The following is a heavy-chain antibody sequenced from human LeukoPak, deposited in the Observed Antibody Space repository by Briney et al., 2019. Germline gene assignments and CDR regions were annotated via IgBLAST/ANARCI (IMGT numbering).Heavy chain of an antibody. D-gene: IGHD2-15*01. CDR2: IYYSGST. Sequence: SETLSLTCTVSGGSISSYYWIWLRQPPGKGLEWIGYIYYSGSTNYNPSLKSRVTISVDTSKNQFSLKLSSVAAADTAVYYCARGPRKYCSGGSCYSRPYDYWGQGTLVTVFS. CDR3: ARGPRKYCSGGSCYSRPYDY. V-gene: IGHV4-59*01. J-gene: IGHJ4*02. CDR1: GGSISSYY.